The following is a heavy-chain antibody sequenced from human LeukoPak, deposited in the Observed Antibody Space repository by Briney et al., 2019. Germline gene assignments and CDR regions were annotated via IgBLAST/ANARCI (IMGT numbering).Heavy chain of an antibody. D-gene: IGHD6-13*01. CDR2: ISSSSTTR. CDR3: ARDPHIAAAGTIFDY. J-gene: IGHJ4*02. CDR1: GFTFSSCS. V-gene: IGHV3-48*02. Sequence: GGSLRLSCVVSGFTFSSCSMNWVRQAPGEGLEWVSYISSSSTTRYYADSVKGRFTISRDNAKNSLYLQMNSLRDEDSAVYYCARDPHIAAAGTIFDYWGQGTLVTVSS.